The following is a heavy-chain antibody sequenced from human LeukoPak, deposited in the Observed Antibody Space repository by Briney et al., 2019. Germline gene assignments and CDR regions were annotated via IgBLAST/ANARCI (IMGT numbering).Heavy chain of an antibody. CDR3: ARRIRELRFDY. CDR1: GYTFTSYG. V-gene: IGHV1-18*01. D-gene: IGHD1-26*01. CDR2: VSAYNGNT. Sequence: GASVKVSCKASGYTFTSYGISWVRQAPGQGLERMGWVSAYNGNTNYAQKLQGRVTMTTDTSTSTAYMELRSLRSDDTAVYYCARRIRELRFDYWGQGTLVTVSS. J-gene: IGHJ4*02.